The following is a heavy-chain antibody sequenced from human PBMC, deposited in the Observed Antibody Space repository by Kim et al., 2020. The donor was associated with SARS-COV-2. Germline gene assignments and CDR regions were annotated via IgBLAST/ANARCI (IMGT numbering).Heavy chain of an antibody. D-gene: IGHD1-26*01. J-gene: IGHJ3*02. CDR3: ARGGQGYSGSYYLSWRAFDI. CDR2: INHSGST. Sequence: SETLSLTCAVYGGSFSGYYWSWIRQPPGKGLEWIGEINHSGSTNYNPSLKSRVTISVDTSKNQFSLKLSSVTAADTAVYYCARGGQGYSGSYYLSWRAFDIWGQGTMVTVSS. V-gene: IGHV4-34*01. CDR1: GGSFSGYY.